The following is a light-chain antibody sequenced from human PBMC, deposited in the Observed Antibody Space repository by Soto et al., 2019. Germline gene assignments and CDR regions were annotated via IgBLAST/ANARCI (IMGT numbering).Light chain of an antibody. J-gene: IGLJ1*01. Sequence: QSALTQPASVSGSPGQSITISCTGTSSDVGGYNYVSWYQQHPGKATKLMIYDVSNRPSGVSNRFSGSKSGNTASLTISGLQAEDEADYYCSSSTSSSTLYVFGSGTKLTVL. CDR2: DVS. CDR3: SSSTSSSTLYV. V-gene: IGLV2-14*01. CDR1: SSDVGGYNY.